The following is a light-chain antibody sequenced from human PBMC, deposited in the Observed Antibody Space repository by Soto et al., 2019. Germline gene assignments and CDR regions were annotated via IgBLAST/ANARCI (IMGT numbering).Light chain of an antibody. J-gene: IGLJ2*01. V-gene: IGLV2-14*01. Sequence: QSALTQPASVSGSPGQSITISCTGTSSDVGGYNYVSWYQQHPGKAPKLMIYDVSNRPSGVSNRCSGSKSGNTASLTISGLDAEDEADYYCSSYTSSSTLVFGGGTKLTVL. CDR2: DVS. CDR3: SSYTSSSTLV. CDR1: SSDVGGYNY.